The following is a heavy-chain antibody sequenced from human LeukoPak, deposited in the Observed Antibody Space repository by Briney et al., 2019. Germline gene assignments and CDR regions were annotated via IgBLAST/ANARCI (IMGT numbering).Heavy chain of an antibody. CDR1: GYTFTSYA. D-gene: IGHD6-6*01. Sequence: SVKVSCKASGYTFTSYAMHWVRQAPGQGLEWMGGIIPIFGTANYAQKFQGRVTITADESTSTAYMELSSLRSEDTAVYYCAREPSSSRYFDYWGQGTLVTVSS. CDR2: IIPIFGTA. J-gene: IGHJ4*02. V-gene: IGHV1-69*13. CDR3: AREPSSSRYFDY.